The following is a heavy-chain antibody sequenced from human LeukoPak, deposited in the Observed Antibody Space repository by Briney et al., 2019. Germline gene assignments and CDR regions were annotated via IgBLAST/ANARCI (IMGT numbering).Heavy chain of an antibody. CDR1: GGTFSSYA. V-gene: IGHV1-18*01. D-gene: IGHD4-17*01. Sequence: GASVKVSCKASGGTFSSYAISWVRQAPGQGLEWMGWINAYNGNTNYAQKLQGRVTMTTDTSTSTAYMELRSLRSDDTAVYYCARDLVVGDYVQYYYYYMDVWGKGTTVTVSS. CDR3: ARDLVVGDYVQYYYYYMDV. CDR2: INAYNGNT. J-gene: IGHJ6*03.